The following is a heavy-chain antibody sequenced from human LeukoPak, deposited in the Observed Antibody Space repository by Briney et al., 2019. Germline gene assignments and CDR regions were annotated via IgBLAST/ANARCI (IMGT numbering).Heavy chain of an antibody. D-gene: IGHD1-14*01. CDR3: ARTTDYYYYMDV. Sequence: SETLSLTCTVSGGSISSSSYYWGWIRQPPGKGLEWIGSIYYSGSTYYNPSLKSRVTISVDTSKNQFSLKLSSVTAADTAVYYCARTTDYYYYMDVWGKGTTVTVSS. CDR1: GGSISSSSYY. V-gene: IGHV4-39*07. J-gene: IGHJ6*03. CDR2: IYYSGST.